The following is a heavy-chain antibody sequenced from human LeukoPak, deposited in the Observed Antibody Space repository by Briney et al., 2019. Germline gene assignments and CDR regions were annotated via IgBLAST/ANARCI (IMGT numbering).Heavy chain of an antibody. CDR1: GLSISSGYY. Sequence: SETLSLTCAVSGLSISSGYYWGWIRQPPGKGLEWIGTFYHSGSTYYNPSLKSRVTISVDTSKNQFSLKLSSVTAADTAMYYCARDRPLLSGWSWFDPWGQGTLVTVSS. J-gene: IGHJ5*02. D-gene: IGHD6-19*01. V-gene: IGHV4-38-2*02. CDR3: ARDRPLLSGWSWFDP. CDR2: FYHSGST.